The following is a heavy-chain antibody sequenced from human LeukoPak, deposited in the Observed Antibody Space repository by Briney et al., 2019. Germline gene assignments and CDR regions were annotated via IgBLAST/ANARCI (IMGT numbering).Heavy chain of an antibody. CDR3: ARATYYYDSSGYYQLDY. D-gene: IGHD3-22*01. Sequence: SETLSLTCAVYGRSFSGYYWSWIRQPPGKGLEWIGEINHSGSTNYNPSLKSRVTISVDTSKNQFSLKLSSVTAADTAVYYCARATYYYDSSGYYQLDYWGQGTLVTVSS. V-gene: IGHV4-34*01. CDR1: GRSFSGYY. J-gene: IGHJ4*02. CDR2: INHSGST.